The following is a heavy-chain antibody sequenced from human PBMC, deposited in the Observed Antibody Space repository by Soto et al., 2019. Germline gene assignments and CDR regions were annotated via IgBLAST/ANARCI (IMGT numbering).Heavy chain of an antibody. J-gene: IGHJ4*02. Sequence: LGESLKISCKGSGYSFTSYWIGWVRQMPGKGLEWMVIIYPGDSDTRYSPSFQGQVTISADKSISTAYLQWSSLKASDTAMYYCARQGYGSGSYYDDIDYWGQGTLVTVSS. CDR3: ARQGYGSGSYYDDIDY. CDR1: GYSFTSYW. CDR2: IYPGDSDT. V-gene: IGHV5-51*01. D-gene: IGHD3-10*01.